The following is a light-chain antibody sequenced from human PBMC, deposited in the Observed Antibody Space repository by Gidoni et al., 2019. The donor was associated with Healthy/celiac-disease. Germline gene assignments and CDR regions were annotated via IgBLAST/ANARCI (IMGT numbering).Light chain of an antibody. Sequence: DIQLTQSPSFLSASVGDRVTITCRASQGISSYLAWYQQKPGKAPKLLIYAASTLQSGVPSRFSRSGSGTDFTLTISSLQPEDFATYYCQQLNSFGGGTKVEIK. CDR3: QQLNS. CDR2: AAS. CDR1: QGISSY. V-gene: IGKV1-9*01. J-gene: IGKJ4*01.